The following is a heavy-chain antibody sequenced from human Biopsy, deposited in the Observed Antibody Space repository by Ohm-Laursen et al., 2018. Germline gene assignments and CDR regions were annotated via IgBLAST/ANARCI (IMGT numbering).Heavy chain of an antibody. V-gene: IGHV1-69*04. D-gene: IGHD3-10*01. J-gene: IGHJ6*02. CDR3: ASGDIGGTGLDV. Sequence: SVKVSCKASGDTFTTSAISWVRQVPGQGLDWMGRIIPILGTVDYGQNFQGRVTIRADTSTTFLELTSLRYDDTAVYYCASGDIGGTGLDVWGLGTTVTVSS. CDR1: GDTFTTSA. CDR2: IIPILGTV.